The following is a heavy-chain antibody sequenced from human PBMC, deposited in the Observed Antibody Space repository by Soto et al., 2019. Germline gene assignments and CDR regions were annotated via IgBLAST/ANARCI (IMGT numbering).Heavy chain of an antibody. Sequence: QVQLVESGGGAVQPGRALMLSCAASGFTFDSHGMNWVRQAPGKGLEWVAVISSDGNNKYYADSVKGRFTTSRDKFNNILYLQMSGLRAEDTAMYYCAKDLIPNTVATCGVWGQGPLVTVSS. V-gene: IGHV3-30*18. CDR3: AKDLIPNTVATCGV. CDR1: GFTFDSHG. J-gene: IGHJ1*01. CDR2: ISSDGNNK. D-gene: IGHD4-17*01.